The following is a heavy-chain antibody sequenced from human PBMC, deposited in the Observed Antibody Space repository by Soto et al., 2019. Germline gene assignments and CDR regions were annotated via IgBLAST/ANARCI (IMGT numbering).Heavy chain of an antibody. CDR1: GFTFSSYA. CDR2: ISGSGGTA. J-gene: IGHJ4*02. CDR3: AKGRGQTWHFDY. Sequence: EVQLLESGGGSVQPGGSLRLSCAASGFTFSSYAMHWVRRPPGKGLEWVSSISGSGGTAYYADSVKGRSSISRDSLVNPLYPQINGLSAEDTAVYNSAKGRGQTWHFDYWGQGTLVTVSP. V-gene: IGHV3-23*01. D-gene: IGHD3-10*01.